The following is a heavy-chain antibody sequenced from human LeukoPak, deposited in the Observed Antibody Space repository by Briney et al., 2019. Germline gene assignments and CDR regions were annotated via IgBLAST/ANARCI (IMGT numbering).Heavy chain of an antibody. V-gene: IGHV3-7*01. J-gene: IGHJ4*02. CDR2: IKEDGTEK. Sequence: GGSLRLSCAASGFTFRNFWMSWARQAPGKGLEWVATIKEDGTEKYYVDSVKGRFTISRDNAKNSLYLQMNSLRAEDTAVYYCAGSIAVAGAFDYWGQGTLVTVSS. CDR1: GFTFRNFW. D-gene: IGHD6-19*01. CDR3: AGSIAVAGAFDY.